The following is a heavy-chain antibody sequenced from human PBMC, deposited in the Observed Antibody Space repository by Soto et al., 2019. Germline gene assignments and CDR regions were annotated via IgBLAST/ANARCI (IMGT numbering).Heavy chain of an antibody. CDR3: AREDYGDSDYYYYGMDV. J-gene: IGHJ6*02. V-gene: IGHV3-53*01. CDR1: GFTVSSNY. Sequence: PGGSLRLSCAASGFTVSSNYMSWVRQAPGKGLEWVSVIYSGGSTYYADSVKGRFTISRDNSKNTLYLQMNSLRAEDTAVYYCAREDYGDSDYYYYGMDVWGQGTTVTVSS. CDR2: IYSGGST. D-gene: IGHD4-17*01.